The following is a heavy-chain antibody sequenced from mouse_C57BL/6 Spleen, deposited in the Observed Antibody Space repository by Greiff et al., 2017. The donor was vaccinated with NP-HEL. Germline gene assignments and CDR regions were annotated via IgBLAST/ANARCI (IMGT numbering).Heavy chain of an antibody. CDR2: INPGSGGT. J-gene: IGHJ4*01. V-gene: IGHV1-54*01. Sequence: LVESGAELVRPGTSVKVSCKASGYAFTNYLIEWVKQRPGQGLEWIGVINPGSGGTNYNEKFKGKATLTADKSSSTAYMQLSSLTSEDSAVYFCARSYGNYYYAMDYWGQGTSVTVSS. CDR1: GYAFTNYL. CDR3: ARSYGNYYYAMDY. D-gene: IGHD2-1*01.